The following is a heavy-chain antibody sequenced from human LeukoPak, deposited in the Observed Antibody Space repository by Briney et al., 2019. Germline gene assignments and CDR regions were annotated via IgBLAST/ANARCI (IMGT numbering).Heavy chain of an antibody. Sequence: SVKVSCKASGGTLSSYVISWVRQAPGQGLEWMGGIIPIFGTANYAQKFQGIVTITADGSTSTAYMELSSLRSEDTAVYYCARDYDSSGYMTGPWGQGTLVTVSS. CDR2: IIPIFGTA. J-gene: IGHJ5*02. V-gene: IGHV1-69*13. D-gene: IGHD3-22*01. CDR3: ARDYDSSGYMTGP. CDR1: GGTLSSYV.